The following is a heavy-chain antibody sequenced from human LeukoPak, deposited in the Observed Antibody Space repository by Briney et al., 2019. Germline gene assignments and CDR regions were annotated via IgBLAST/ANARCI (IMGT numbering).Heavy chain of an antibody. V-gene: IGHV4-61*01. J-gene: IGHJ4*02. Sequence: PSETLSLTCTVSGGSVNSGSYYWNWIRQPPGMGLEWIGYIYYSGSTNYNPSLKSRVTISVDTSKNQFSLKLSSVTAADTAVYYCARAAYSGSYHFDYWGQGTLVTVSS. CDR3: ARAAYSGSYHFDY. CDR2: IYYSGST. CDR1: GGSVNSGSYY. D-gene: IGHD1-26*01.